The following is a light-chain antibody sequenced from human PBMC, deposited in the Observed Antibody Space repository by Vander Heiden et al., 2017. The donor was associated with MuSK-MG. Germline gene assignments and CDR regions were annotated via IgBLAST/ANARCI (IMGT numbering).Light chain of an antibody. V-gene: IGKV3-11*01. CDR2: DSS. J-gene: IGKJ4*01. Sequence: EVVLTQPPATLSVSPGERATLSCRASQGVSSYLAWYQQKPGEAPKLLIYDSSTRATGIPARFSGSGSGTDFTLTISSLQPEDFAVYYCQQRSNWPLTFGGGTKVEIK. CDR1: QGVSSY. CDR3: QQRSNWPLT.